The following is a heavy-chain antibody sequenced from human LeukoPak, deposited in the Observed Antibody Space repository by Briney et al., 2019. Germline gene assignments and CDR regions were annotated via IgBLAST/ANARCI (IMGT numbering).Heavy chain of an antibody. D-gene: IGHD6-13*01. CDR2: INAYNGNT. V-gene: IGHV1-18*01. CDR3: ARDQGSSSFDY. Sequence: ASVKVSCKASGYTFSTYVISWVRQAPGQGLEWMGWINAYNGNTKYAQKLQGRVTMTADTSTTTAYMELRSLRSDDTAVYYCARDQGSSSFDYWGQGTLVTVSS. CDR1: GYTFSTYV. J-gene: IGHJ4*02.